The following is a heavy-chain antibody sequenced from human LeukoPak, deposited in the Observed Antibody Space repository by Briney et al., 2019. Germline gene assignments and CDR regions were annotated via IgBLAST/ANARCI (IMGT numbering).Heavy chain of an antibody. CDR2: ISSSSSTI. J-gene: IGHJ4*02. CDR3: ARLVGYCSSTSCQAYFDY. D-gene: IGHD2-2*01. V-gene: IGHV3-48*03. Sequence: GGSLRLPCAVSGFPFSSYEMNWLRQAPGKGREWVSYISSSSSTIYYADSVKGRFTISRDNAKNSLYLQMNSLRAEDTAVYYCARLVGYCSSTSCQAYFDYWGQGTLVTVSS. CDR1: GFPFSSYE.